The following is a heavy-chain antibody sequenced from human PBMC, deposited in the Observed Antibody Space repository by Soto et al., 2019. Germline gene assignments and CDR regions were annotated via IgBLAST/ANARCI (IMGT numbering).Heavy chain of an antibody. CDR2: FYSSTST. V-gene: IGHV4-39*01. J-gene: IGHJ6*02. CDR1: GGSIGGSNYF. Sequence: SETLSLTCTVSGGSIGGSNYFWGWLGQGPGTGLEWLGTFYSSTSTYYNPPLRSRITMTLSTSKDQFSLNLGSVTATATAVYSCASRRFGVRSVTTIDVWGPGTTVTVSS. CDR3: ASRRFGVRSVTTIDV. D-gene: IGHD3-10*01.